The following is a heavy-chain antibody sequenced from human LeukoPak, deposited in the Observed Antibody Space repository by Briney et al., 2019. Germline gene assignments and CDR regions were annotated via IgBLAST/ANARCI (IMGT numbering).Heavy chain of an antibody. CDR2: IIPIFGTA. J-gene: IGHJ4*02. D-gene: IGHD3-22*01. CDR1: GGTFSSYA. Sequence: ASVKVSCKAFGGTFSSYAISWVRQAPGQGLEWMGGIIPIFGTANYAQKFQGRVTITADESTSTAYMELSSLRSEDTAVYYCARGNYYDSSGYPYDFGYWGQGTLVTVSS. CDR3: ARGNYYDSSGYPYDFGY. V-gene: IGHV1-69*01.